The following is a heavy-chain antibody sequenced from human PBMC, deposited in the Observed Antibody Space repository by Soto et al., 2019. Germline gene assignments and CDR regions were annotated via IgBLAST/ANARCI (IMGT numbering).Heavy chain of an antibody. CDR3: ARGGGVYYFDY. D-gene: IGHD2-8*02. CDR1: GASISSGDYY. V-gene: IGHV4-30-4*02. Sequence: PSETLSLTCTVSGASISSGDYYWTWIRQPPGKGLEWIGSIYYSGSTYYNPSLKSRVTISVDTSKSQFSLKLSSVTAADTAVYYCARGGGVYYFDYWGQGTLVTVSS. CDR2: IYYSGST. J-gene: IGHJ4*02.